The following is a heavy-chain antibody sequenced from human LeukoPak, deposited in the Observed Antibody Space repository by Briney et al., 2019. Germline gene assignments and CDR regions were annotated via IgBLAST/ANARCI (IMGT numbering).Heavy chain of an antibody. Sequence: GGSLRLSCAASGFTFSSYSMNWVRQAPGKGLEWVSYISSSSSTIYYADSVKGRFTISRDNAKNSLYLQMNSLRAEDTAVNYCARDEYSSSLVYWGQGTLVTVSS. D-gene: IGHD6-13*01. CDR3: ARDEYSSSLVY. CDR2: ISSSSSTI. CDR1: GFTFSSYS. V-gene: IGHV3-48*01. J-gene: IGHJ4*02.